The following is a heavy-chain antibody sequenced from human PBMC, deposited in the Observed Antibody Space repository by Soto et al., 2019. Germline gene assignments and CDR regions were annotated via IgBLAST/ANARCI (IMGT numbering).Heavy chain of an antibody. Sequence: PGGSLRLSCAASGFTFSSYAMHWVRQAPGKGLEWVAVISYDGSNKYYADSVKGRFTISRDNSKNTLYLQMNSLRAEDTAVYYCLYSSPSDDAFDIWGQGTMVTVSS. CDR1: GFTFSSYA. D-gene: IGHD6-6*01. V-gene: IGHV3-30-3*01. J-gene: IGHJ3*02. CDR2: ISYDGSNK. CDR3: LYSSPSDDAFDI.